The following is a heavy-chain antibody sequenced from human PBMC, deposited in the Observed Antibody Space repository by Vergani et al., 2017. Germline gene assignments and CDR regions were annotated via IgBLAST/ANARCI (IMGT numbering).Heavy chain of an antibody. CDR1: GYNFTSFD. V-gene: IGHV1-8*01. J-gene: IGHJ5*02. CDR3: ARGDLDSKSRDNWFGP. CDR2: MNPKSGNT. Sequence: QGQLAQSGAEVKKPGSSVKVSCKASGYNFTSFDINWVRLATGQGLEWMGWMNPKSGNTAYAAKFQGRITMTRDSSTDTAYMEMKSLRSEDTAIYFCARGDLDSKSRDNWFGPWGQGTVVTVSS. D-gene: IGHD3/OR15-3a*01.